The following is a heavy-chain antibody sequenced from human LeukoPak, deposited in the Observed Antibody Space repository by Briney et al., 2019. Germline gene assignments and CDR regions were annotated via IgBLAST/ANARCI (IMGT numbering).Heavy chain of an antibody. CDR2: IIPILGIA. J-gene: IGHJ4*02. D-gene: IGHD5-24*01. Sequence: GASVKVSCKASGGTFSSYAISWVRQAPGQGLEWMGRIIPILGIANYAQKFQGRVTITADKSTSTAYMELSSLRSEDTAVYYCARDNPEVATFYYWGQGTLVTVSS. CDR1: GGTFSSYA. V-gene: IGHV1-69*04. CDR3: ARDNPEVATFYY.